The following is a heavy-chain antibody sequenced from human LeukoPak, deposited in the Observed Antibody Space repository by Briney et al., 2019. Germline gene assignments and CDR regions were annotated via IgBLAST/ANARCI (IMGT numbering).Heavy chain of an antibody. Sequence: PGGSLRLSCAASGFTISNHYMSWVRQAPGKGLEWVANIKQDGSLRYYVESVKGRFAVSRDNAKNSVYLQMSSLRAEDTAVYYCAREGDAFDIWGRGTMVTVSS. CDR1: GFTISNHY. J-gene: IGHJ3*02. CDR3: AREGDAFDI. V-gene: IGHV3-7*01. CDR2: IKQDGSLR.